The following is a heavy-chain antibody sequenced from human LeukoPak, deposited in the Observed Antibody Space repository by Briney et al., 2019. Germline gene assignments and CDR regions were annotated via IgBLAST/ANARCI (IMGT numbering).Heavy chain of an antibody. CDR3: AKDSPDYSNSFCPDY. Sequence: PGGSLRLSCAASGLTFSSYGMHWVRQAPGKGLVWEAFIRYDGSNKYYADSVKGRFTISRDNSKDTLYLQMNSLRAEDTAVYYCAKDSPDYSNSFCPDYWGQGTLVTVSS. D-gene: IGHD4-11*01. J-gene: IGHJ4*02. CDR1: GLTFSSYG. V-gene: IGHV3-30*02. CDR2: IRYDGSNK.